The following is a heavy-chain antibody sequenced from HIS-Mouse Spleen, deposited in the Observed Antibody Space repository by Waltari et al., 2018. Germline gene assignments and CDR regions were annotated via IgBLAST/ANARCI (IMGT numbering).Heavy chain of an antibody. D-gene: IGHD6-13*01. V-gene: IGHV4-39*07. CDR2: IYYSGST. CDR3: AREIPYSSSWYDWYFDL. CDR1: GCPISSSSYH. Sequence: QLQLQESGPGLVKPSETLSLTCTVSGCPISSSSYHWCWIRQPPGKGLEWIGSIYYSGSTYYNPSLKSRVTISVDTSKNQFSLKLSSVTAADTAVYYCAREIPYSSSWYDWYFDLWGRGTLVTVSS. J-gene: IGHJ2*01.